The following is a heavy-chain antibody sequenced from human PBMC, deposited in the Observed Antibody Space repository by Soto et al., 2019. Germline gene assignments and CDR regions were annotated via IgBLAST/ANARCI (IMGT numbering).Heavy chain of an antibody. Sequence: HPGGSLRLSCTASGFTFGDYAMSWVRQAPGKGLEWVGFIRSKAYGGTTEYAASVKGRFTISRDDSKSIAYLQMNSLKTEDTAVYYCTRDQDIVVVPAIMAYYYYGMDVWGQGTTVTVSS. D-gene: IGHD2-2*01. CDR2: IRSKAYGGTT. V-gene: IGHV3-49*04. CDR1: GFTFGDYA. J-gene: IGHJ6*02. CDR3: TRDQDIVVVPAIMAYYYYGMDV.